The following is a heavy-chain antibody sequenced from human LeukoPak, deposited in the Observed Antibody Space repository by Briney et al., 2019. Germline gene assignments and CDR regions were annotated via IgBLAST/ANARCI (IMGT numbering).Heavy chain of an antibody. J-gene: IGHJ5*02. CDR2: IYYSGST. V-gene: IGHV4-39*01. D-gene: IGHD6-13*01. Sequence: SETQSLTCTVSGGSISSSSYYWGWIRQPPGKGLEWIGSIYYSGSTYYNPSLKSRVTISVDTSKNQFSLKLSSVTAADTAVYYCARQRSSSLRSVWFDPWGQGTLVTVSS. CDR3: ARQRSSSLRSVWFDP. CDR1: GGSISSSSYY.